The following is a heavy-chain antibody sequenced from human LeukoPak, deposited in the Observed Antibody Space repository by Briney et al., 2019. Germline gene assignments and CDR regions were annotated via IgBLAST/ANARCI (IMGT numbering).Heavy chain of an antibody. CDR3: AKDRAALPVTTYNFDF. Sequence: GGFLRLSCAASGITFSDYAMNWVRQAPGKGLQWVSVISGSGTGTYYADSVRGRFTISRDNSKNTLYLQMNNLGAEDTAVYYCAKDRAALPVTTYNFDFWGQGTLVTVSS. CDR1: GITFSDYA. D-gene: IGHD2-2*01. V-gene: IGHV3-23*01. CDR2: ISGSGTGT. J-gene: IGHJ4*02.